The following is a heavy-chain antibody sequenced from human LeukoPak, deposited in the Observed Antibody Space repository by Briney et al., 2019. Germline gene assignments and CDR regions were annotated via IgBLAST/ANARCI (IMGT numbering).Heavy chain of an antibody. Sequence: PSETLSLTCAVYGGSFSGYYWSWIRQPPGKGLEWIGEINHSGSTNYNPSLKSRVTISVDTSKNQFSLKLSSVTAADTAVYYCASDIVVVPAARRGWFDPWGQGTLVTVS. D-gene: IGHD2-2*01. CDR2: INHSGST. J-gene: IGHJ5*02. CDR1: GGSFSGYY. CDR3: ASDIVVVPAARRGWFDP. V-gene: IGHV4-34*01.